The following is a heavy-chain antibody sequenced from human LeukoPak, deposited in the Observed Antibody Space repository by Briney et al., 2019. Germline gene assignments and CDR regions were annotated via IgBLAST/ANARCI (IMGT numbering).Heavy chain of an antibody. Sequence: ASVKVSCKASGGTFSSYAISWVRQAPRQGLEWMGIINHSGGSTSYAQKFQDRVIMTRDTSTSTVYMELSSLRSDDTAVYYCARGSSGYSSGWYHDYWGQGTLVTVSS. CDR3: ARGSSGYSSGWYHDY. CDR1: GGTFSSYA. J-gene: IGHJ4*02. CDR2: INHSGGST. V-gene: IGHV1-46*01. D-gene: IGHD6-19*01.